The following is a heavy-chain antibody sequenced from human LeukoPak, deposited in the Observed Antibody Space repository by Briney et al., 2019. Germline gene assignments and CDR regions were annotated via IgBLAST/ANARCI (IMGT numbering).Heavy chain of an antibody. V-gene: IGHV3-53*01. D-gene: IGHD3-16*02. CDR1: GFTVSSNY. CDR3: AKTDQKYDYVWGSYRLPSDY. Sequence: GGSLRLSCAASGFTVSSNYMSWVRQAPGKGLEWVSVIYSGGSTYYADSVKGRFTISRDNSKNTLYLQMNSLRAEDTAVYYCAKTDQKYDYVWGSYRLPSDYWGQGTLVTVSS. CDR2: IYSGGST. J-gene: IGHJ4*02.